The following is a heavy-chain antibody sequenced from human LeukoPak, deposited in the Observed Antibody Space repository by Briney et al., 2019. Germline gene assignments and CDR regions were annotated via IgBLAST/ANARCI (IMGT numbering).Heavy chain of an antibody. CDR1: GYTFTGYY. CDR2: INPNSGGT. Sequence: GASVKVSCMASGYTFTGYYMHWVRQAPGQGLEWMGWINPNSGGTNYAQKFQGRVTMTRDTSISTAYMELSRLRSDDTAVYYCARSIAAAGGRGYMDVWGKGTTVTISS. J-gene: IGHJ6*03. V-gene: IGHV1-2*02. CDR3: ARSIAAAGGRGYMDV. D-gene: IGHD6-13*01.